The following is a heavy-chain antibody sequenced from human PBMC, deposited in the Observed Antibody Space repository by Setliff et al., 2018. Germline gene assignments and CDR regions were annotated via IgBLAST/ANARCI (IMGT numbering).Heavy chain of an antibody. V-gene: IGHV1-2*02. CDR3: ATFRGYTYGYDY. J-gene: IGHJ4*02. D-gene: IGHD5-18*01. CDR2: INPNSGGT. Sequence: ASVKVSCKASGYTFTGYYMHWVRQAPGQGLEWMGWINPNSGGTNYAQKFQGRVTMTRDTSTNTAYMELRSLGSDDTAVYYCATFRGYTYGYDYWGRGTLVTVSS. CDR1: GYTFTGYY.